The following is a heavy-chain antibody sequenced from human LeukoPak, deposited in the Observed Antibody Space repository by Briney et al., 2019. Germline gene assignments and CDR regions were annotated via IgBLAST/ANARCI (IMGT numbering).Heavy chain of an antibody. J-gene: IGHJ4*02. CDR1: GFPFRSHW. D-gene: IGHD2-15*01. CDR3: ARSLGYSSGG. V-gene: IGHV3-74*01. Sequence: GGSLRLSCAASGFPFRSHWMHWVRQVPGKGLAWVSHISTDGTTTNYADSVMGRFTISRDNAKDTLYLQLNSLRAEDTAIYYCARSLGYSSGGWGQGTLVTVSS. CDR2: ISTDGTTT.